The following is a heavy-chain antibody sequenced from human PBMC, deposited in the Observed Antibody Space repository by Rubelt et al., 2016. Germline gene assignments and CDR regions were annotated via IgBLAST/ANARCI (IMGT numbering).Heavy chain of an antibody. CDR1: GFTFSYHW. V-gene: IGHV3-74*03. D-gene: IGHD2-21*01. CDR3: ARGSYYFDY. CDR2: ITSDGSIT. Sequence: EVQLVESGGGLVQPGGSLRLSCAASGFTFSYHWMHWVRQVPGKGLVWVSYITSDGSITAYADSVRGRLTIPRDNAKNTLYLQMNSLGDEDTAVYYCARGSYYFDYWGQGTLVTVSS. J-gene: IGHJ4*02.